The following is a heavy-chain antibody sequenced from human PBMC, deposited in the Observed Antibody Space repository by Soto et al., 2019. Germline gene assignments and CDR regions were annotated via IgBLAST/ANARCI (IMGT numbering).Heavy chain of an antibody. D-gene: IGHD2-15*01. CDR3: AREINCSGGSCGVFDY. CDR2: INAGNGNT. CDR1: GYTFTSYA. J-gene: IGHJ4*02. Sequence: AALKVSCKASGYTFTSYAMHWVRQAPGQRLEWMGWINAGNGNTKYSQKFQGRVTITRDTSASTAYMELSSLRSEDTAVYYCAREINCSGGSCGVFDYWGQGTLVTVSS. V-gene: IGHV1-3*01.